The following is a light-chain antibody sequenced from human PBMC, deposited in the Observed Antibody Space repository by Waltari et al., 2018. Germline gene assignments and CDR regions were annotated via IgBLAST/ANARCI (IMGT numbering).Light chain of an antibody. J-gene: IGLJ3*02. Sequence: SYELTQSPSVSVSPGQTATITCSGDALTKKYAYWYQQKSGQAPVLVIYKDTKRPSGIPEKFSGSSTGTMATLTISGAQVEDEGDYYCYSAEISGKLWAFGGGTKLTVL. CDR3: YSAEISGKLWA. CDR1: ALTKKY. CDR2: KDT. V-gene: IGLV3-10*01.